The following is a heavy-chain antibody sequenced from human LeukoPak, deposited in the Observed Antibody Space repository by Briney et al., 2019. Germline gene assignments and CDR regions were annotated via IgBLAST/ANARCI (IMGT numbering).Heavy chain of an antibody. CDR3: ARLSPGNYGDYFPFDL. D-gene: IGHD4-17*01. V-gene: IGHV4-30-2*01. Sequence: PSQTLSLTCAVSGGSISSGGYSWSWIRQPPGKGLEWIGYIYHSGSTYYNPSLKSRVTISVDRSKNQFSLKLSSVTAADTAVYYCARLSPGNYGDYFPFDLWGRGTLVTVSS. CDR2: IYHSGST. CDR1: GGSISSGGYS. J-gene: IGHJ2*01.